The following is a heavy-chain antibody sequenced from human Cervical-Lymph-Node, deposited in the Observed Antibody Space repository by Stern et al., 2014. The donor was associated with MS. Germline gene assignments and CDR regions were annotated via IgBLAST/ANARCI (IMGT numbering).Heavy chain of an antibody. V-gene: IGHV3-33*01. Sequence: VQLVESGGGVVQPGRSLRLSCVASGFTFSSYGMHWVRHAPGKGLEWGAVIWYDGSKKYYADSVKGRFTISRDDSTNTLYLQMNSLRAEDTAVYYCARDPGVIAVDYDYWGQGTLVTVSS. CDR1: GFTFSSYG. CDR2: IWYDGSKK. D-gene: IGHD2/OR15-2a*01. J-gene: IGHJ4*02. CDR3: ARDPGVIAVDYDY.